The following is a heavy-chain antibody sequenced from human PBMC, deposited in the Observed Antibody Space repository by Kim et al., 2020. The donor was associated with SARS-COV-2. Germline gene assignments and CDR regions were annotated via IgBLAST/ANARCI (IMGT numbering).Heavy chain of an antibody. CDR3: ARFQHGSGSYLDPFDI. CDR1: GGSLSPYY. J-gene: IGHJ3*02. CDR2: MHYSGRA. Sequence: SETLSLTCTVSGGSLSPYYWSWIRQPPGKGLEWIGYMHYSGRANYSPSLKSRVAISVDTSKIHFSLNLTSVTAADTANYFCARFQHGSGSYLDPFDIWGQGTLVTVSS. V-gene: IGHV4-59*01. D-gene: IGHD3-10*01.